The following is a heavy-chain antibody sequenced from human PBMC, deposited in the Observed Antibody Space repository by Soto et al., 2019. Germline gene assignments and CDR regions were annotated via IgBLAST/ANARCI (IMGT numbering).Heavy chain of an antibody. J-gene: IGHJ5*02. Sequence: SETLSLTCSVSGASMTDYYGSWVRQPPGKGLEWIGYMFYSGRSNYNSSLNNRVAISVDTSKNEISMKLRSVTAADTAVYFCVRSGHSFGGAAWGQGILVTVSS. CDR2: MFYSGRS. V-gene: IGHV4-59*01. CDR1: GASMTDYY. CDR3: VRSGHSFGGAA. D-gene: IGHD3-16*01.